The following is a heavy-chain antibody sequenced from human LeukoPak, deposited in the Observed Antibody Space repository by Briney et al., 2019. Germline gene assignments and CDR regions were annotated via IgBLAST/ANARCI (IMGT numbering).Heavy chain of an antibody. CDR1: DGSISSSSYY. J-gene: IGHJ4*02. CDR3: ARAPDGGNFDY. V-gene: IGHV4-39*01. CDR2: IYFSRNT. Sequence: SETLSLTCTVSDGSISSSSYYWGWIRQPPRKGPEWIGSIYFSRNTYYNPSLKSRVTISVDTSKNQFSLKLKSVTAADTAVYYCARAPDGGNFDYWGQGTLVTVSS. D-gene: IGHD3-10*01.